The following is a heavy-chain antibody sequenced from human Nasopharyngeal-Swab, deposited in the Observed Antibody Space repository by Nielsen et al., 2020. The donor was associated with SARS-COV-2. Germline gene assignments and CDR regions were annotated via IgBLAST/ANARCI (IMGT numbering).Heavy chain of an antibody. CDR3: ARVRMVRGPLYYYYYGMDV. V-gene: IGHV4-34*01. CDR1: GESFSGYY. CDR2: INHSGST. Sequence: SETLSLTCAVYGESFSGYYWSWIRQPPGKGLEWIGEINHSGSTNYNPSLKSRVTISVDTSKNQFSLKLSPVTAADTAVYYCARVRMVRGPLYYYYYGMDVWGQGTTVTVSS. D-gene: IGHD3-10*01. J-gene: IGHJ6*02.